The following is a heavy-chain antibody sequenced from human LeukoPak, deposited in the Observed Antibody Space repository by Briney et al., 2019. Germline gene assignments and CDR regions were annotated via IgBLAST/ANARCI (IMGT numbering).Heavy chain of an antibody. J-gene: IGHJ4*02. CDR3: AKGVVVAPDVTPFDY. CDR1: GFTVSSNY. D-gene: IGHD2-2*01. V-gene: IGHV3-21*04. Sequence: PGGSLGLSCAASGFTVSSNYMSWVRQAPGKGLEWVSSISSSGSYIYYADSVKGRFTISRDNSKNTLYLQMNSLRAEDTAVYYCAKGVVVAPDVTPFDYWGQGTLVTVSS. CDR2: ISSSGSYI.